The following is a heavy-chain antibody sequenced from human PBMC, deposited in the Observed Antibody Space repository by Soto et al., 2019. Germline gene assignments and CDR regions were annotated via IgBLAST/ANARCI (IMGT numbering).Heavy chain of an antibody. Sequence: QVQLVESGGGVVQPGTSLRLACAASGFTLSNIGMQWVRQAPGKGLEWVAVISAGGNTKYYADAVKGRVTISRDNSKNTLLLQMNSLRTEDTAVYYCAKESGGERYAAYFDLWGQGTLVTVSA. CDR3: AKESGGERYAAYFDL. J-gene: IGHJ4*02. D-gene: IGHD2-21*01. CDR1: GFTLSNIG. CDR2: ISAGGNTK. V-gene: IGHV3-30*18.